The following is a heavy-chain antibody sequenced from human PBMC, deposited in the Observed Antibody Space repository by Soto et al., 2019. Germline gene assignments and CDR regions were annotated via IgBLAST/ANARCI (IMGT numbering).Heavy chain of an antibody. Sequence: EVQLVESGGGLVQPGGSLRLSCAASGFIFRDHYMDWVRQAPGKGLEWVGRSRNKANSYTTEYAASVKGRFTISRDDSKNSLYLQMNSLKTEDTAVYYCVRTRGGEGDFDYWGQGTLVTVSS. CDR2: SRNKANSYTT. CDR1: GFIFRDHY. CDR3: VRTRGGEGDFDY. D-gene: IGHD3-16*01. J-gene: IGHJ4*02. V-gene: IGHV3-72*01.